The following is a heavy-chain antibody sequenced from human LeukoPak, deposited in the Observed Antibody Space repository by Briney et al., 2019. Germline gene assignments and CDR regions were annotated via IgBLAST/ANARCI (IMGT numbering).Heavy chain of an antibody. D-gene: IGHD3-16*02. J-gene: IGHJ6*02. CDR3: ARDATAEDVIPFTESTKYYYYYGMDV. CDR1: GFTVSSNY. V-gene: IGHV3-53*01. CDR2: IYSGGST. Sequence: GGSLRLSCAASGFTVSSNYMSWVRQAPGKGPEWVSVIYSGGSTYYADSVKGRFTISRDNSKNTLYLQMNSLRAEDTAVYYCARDATAEDVIPFTESTKYYYYYGMDVWGQGTTVTVSS.